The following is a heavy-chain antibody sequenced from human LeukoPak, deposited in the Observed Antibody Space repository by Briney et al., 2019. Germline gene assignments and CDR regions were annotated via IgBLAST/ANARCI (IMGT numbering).Heavy chain of an antibody. CDR2: ISGSGGST. Sequence: GGSLRLSCAASGFTFSSYAMSWVRQAPGKGLEWVSAISGSGGSTYYADSVKGRFTISRDNAKNSLYLQMNSLRAEDTALYYCAKDIDDILTGPDYWGQGTLVTVSS. D-gene: IGHD3-9*01. V-gene: IGHV3-23*01. CDR1: GFTFSSYA. J-gene: IGHJ4*02. CDR3: AKDIDDILTGPDY.